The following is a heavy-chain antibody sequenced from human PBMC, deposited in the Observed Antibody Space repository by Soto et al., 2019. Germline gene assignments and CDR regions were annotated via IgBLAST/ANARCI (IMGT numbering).Heavy chain of an antibody. Sequence: GGSLRLSCAASGFTFSNAWMSWVRQAPGKGLEWVGRIKSKTDGGTTDYAAPVKGRFTISRDDSKNTLYLQMNSLKTEDTAVYYCTKPAVGYTGYYYGMDVWGQGTTVTVSS. CDR1: GFTFSNAW. J-gene: IGHJ6*02. CDR2: IKSKTDGGTT. CDR3: TKPAVGYTGYYYGMDV. D-gene: IGHD5-12*01. V-gene: IGHV3-15*01.